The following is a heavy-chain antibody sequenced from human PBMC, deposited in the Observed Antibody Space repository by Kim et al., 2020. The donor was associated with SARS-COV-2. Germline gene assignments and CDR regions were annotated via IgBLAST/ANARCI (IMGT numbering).Heavy chain of an antibody. D-gene: IGHD3-22*01. CDR1: GGSISSSSYY. V-gene: IGHV4-39*01. J-gene: IGHJ4*02. Sequence: SETLSLTCTVSGGSISSSSYYWGWIRQPPGKGLEWIGSIYYSGSTYYNPSLKSRVTISVDTSKNQFSLKLSSVTAADTAVYYCARHQGPYVDSDSSGYYYFAYWGQGTLVTVSS. CDR2: IYYSGST. CDR3: ARHQGPYVDSDSSGYYYFAY.